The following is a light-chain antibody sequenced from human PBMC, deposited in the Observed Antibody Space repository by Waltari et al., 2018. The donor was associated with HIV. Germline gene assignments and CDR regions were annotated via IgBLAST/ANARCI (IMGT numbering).Light chain of an antibody. J-gene: IGKJ1*01. Sequence: DIVMTQSPLSLPVTPGEPASISFRSSQSLLHSNGYNYLDWYLQKPGQSPQLLIYLGSNRASGVPDRFSGSGSGTDFTLKISRVEAEDVGVYYCMQALQTPKTFGQGTKVEIK. CDR3: MQALQTPKT. CDR1: QSLLHSNGYNY. CDR2: LGS. V-gene: IGKV2-28*01.